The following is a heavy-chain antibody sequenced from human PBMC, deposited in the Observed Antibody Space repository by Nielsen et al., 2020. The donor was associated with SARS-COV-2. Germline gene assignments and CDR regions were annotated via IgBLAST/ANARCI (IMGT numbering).Heavy chain of an antibody. CDR3: ARLPAGTVSLDI. J-gene: IGHJ3*02. V-gene: IGHV4-59*08. CDR1: GGSIRNTY. Sequence: LSCAVSGGSIRNTYWGWIRQPPGKRLEWIAYSDHSWRINYNPSLKSRATISADTSKDQISLKLRSVTAADTAVYYCARLPAGTVSLDIWGQGTMVTVS. D-gene: IGHD2-2*01. CDR2: SDHSWRI.